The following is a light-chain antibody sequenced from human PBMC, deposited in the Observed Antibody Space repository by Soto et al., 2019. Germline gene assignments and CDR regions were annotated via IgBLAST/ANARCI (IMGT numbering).Light chain of an antibody. CDR1: SSDVGGYDY. V-gene: IGLV2-11*01. CDR2: DVS. CDR3: CSYAGSYVV. Sequence: QAVLTQPRSVSGSPGQSVTISCTGTSSDVGGYDYVSWYLQYPGKAPKLMIYDVSKRPSGVPDRFSGSKSGNTASLTISGLQAEDEADYYCCSYAGSYVVFGGGTKLTVL. J-gene: IGLJ2*01.